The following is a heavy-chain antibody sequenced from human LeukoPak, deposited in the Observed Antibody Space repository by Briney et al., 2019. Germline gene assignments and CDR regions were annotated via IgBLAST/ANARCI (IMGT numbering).Heavy chain of an antibody. CDR1: PDSISNSRYY. D-gene: IGHD5-24*01. CDR3: ARHEGRQEINY. J-gene: IGHJ4*02. V-gene: IGHV4-39*01. CDR2: IYYSGST. Sequence: PSETLSLTCTVSPDSISNSRYYWAWIRQPPGKGLEWIGNIYYSGSTYYNPSLKSRVTISVDRSKNQFSLKVSSVTAADTAVYYCARHEGRQEINYWGQGTLVTVSS.